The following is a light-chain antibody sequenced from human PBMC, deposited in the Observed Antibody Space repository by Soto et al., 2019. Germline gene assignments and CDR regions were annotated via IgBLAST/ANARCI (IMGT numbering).Light chain of an antibody. Sequence: EIVLTQSPGTLSLSPGERATLSCRASQSVSSTSLAWYQQKPGQAPRRLIYDVSSRATGIPDRFSGSGSGTDFTLTISRLEPEDCAVYYCQQYNSPPLMYTFGQGTKLEMK. J-gene: IGKJ2*01. V-gene: IGKV3-20*01. CDR1: QSVSSTS. CDR2: DVS. CDR3: QQYNSPPLMYT.